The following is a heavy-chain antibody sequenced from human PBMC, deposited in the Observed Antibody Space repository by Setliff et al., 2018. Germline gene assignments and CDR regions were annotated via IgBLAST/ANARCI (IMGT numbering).Heavy chain of an antibody. J-gene: IGHJ5*02. CDR2: IYYSGSTS. CDR1: GGSFSGYY. CDR3: ARGVIWFDP. Sequence: PSETLSLTCAVYGGSFSGYYWSWIRQHPGKGLEWIGYIYYSGSTSYYNPSLKSRVTMSVDTSKNHVSLKLSSVTAADTAVYYCARGVIWFDPWGQGTLVTVSS. V-gene: IGHV4-34*01.